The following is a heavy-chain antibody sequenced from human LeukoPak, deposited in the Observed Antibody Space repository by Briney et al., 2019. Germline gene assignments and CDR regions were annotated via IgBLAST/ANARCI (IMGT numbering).Heavy chain of an antibody. D-gene: IGHD3-22*01. CDR1: GFTFSSYA. CDR3: AKDLLDYYDSSGPDAFDI. V-gene: IGHV3-23*01. Sequence: PGGSLRLSCAASGFTFSSYAMSWVRQAPGKGLEWVSAISGSGGSTYYADSVKGRFTISRGNSKNTLYLQMNSLRAEDTAVYYCAKDLLDYYDSSGPDAFDIWGQGTMVTVSS. CDR2: ISGSGGST. J-gene: IGHJ3*02.